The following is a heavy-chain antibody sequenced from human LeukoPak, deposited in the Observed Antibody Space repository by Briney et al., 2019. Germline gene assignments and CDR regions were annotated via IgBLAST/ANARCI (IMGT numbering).Heavy chain of an antibody. D-gene: IGHD3-9*01. CDR1: GGSISSSSYY. Sequence: SETLSLTCTVSGGSISSSSYYWGWIRQRPGKGLEWIGSIYYSGSTYYNPSLKSRVTISVDTSKNQFSLKLSSVTAADTAVYYCARSLILTGYFGYWGQGTLVTVSS. CDR2: IYYSGST. V-gene: IGHV4-39*01. CDR3: ARSLILTGYFGY. J-gene: IGHJ4*02.